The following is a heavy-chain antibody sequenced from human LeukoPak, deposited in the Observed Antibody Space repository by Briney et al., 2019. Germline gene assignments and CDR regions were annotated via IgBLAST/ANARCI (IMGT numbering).Heavy chain of an antibody. J-gene: IGHJ3*01. Sequence: PSETLSLTCAVYGASFSGYYWTWIRQPPGKGLEWIASIRHDGHTYYNASLRSQVTISIDMSRNQFSLRLNSVTAADTAVYYCARQVATKGEWAFDVWGQGTLVAVSS. CDR1: GASFSGYY. V-gene: IGHV4-34*01. CDR2: IRHDGHT. D-gene: IGHD5-12*01. CDR3: ARQVATKGEWAFDV.